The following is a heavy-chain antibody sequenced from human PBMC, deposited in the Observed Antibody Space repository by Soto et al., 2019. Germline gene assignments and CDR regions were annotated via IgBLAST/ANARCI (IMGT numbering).Heavy chain of an antibody. V-gene: IGHV3-74*01. D-gene: IGHD6-13*01. CDR2: INSDGSST. CDR3: ASLRLAAGADY. J-gene: IGHJ4*02. Sequence: GGSLRLSCAGSGFTFSSYGMHWGRQRPGQGLVWVSRINSDGSSTTYADSVKGRFTISRDNAKNTLFLQMNSLRAEDTAVYYCASLRLAAGADYWGQGTLLTVSS. CDR1: GFTFSSYG.